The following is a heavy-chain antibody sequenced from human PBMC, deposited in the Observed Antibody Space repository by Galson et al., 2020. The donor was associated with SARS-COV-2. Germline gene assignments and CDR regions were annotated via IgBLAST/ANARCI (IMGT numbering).Heavy chain of an antibody. J-gene: IGHJ4*02. CDR2: IYYSGST. D-gene: IGHD5-18*01. Sequence: ETSETLSLTCTVSGGSISSSSYYWGWIRQHPGKGLEWIGSIYYSGSTYYNPSLKSRVTISVDTSKNQFSLKMSSVTAADTAVYYCARRRVQLWFFDYWGQGTLVTVSS. V-gene: IGHV4-39*01. CDR1: GGSISSSSYY. CDR3: ARRRVQLWFFDY.